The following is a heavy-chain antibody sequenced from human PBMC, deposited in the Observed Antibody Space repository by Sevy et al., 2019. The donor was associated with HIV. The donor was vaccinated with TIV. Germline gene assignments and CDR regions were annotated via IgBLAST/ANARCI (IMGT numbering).Heavy chain of an antibody. V-gene: IGHV3-53*01. CDR2: IYSGGST. CDR1: GFTVSSNY. CDR3: ARGILVVVAAMSTDAFDI. J-gene: IGHJ3*02. D-gene: IGHD2-15*01. Sequence: SGYLRLSCAASGFTVSSNYMSWVRQAPGKGLEWVSVIYSGGSTYYADSVKGRFTISRDNSKNTLYLQMNSLRAEDTDVYYCARGILVVVAAMSTDAFDIWGQGTMVPVSS.